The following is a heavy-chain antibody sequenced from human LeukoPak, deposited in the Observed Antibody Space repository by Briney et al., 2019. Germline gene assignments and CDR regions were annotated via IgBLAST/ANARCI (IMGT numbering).Heavy chain of an antibody. CDR3: AKEAYGDFGLWYFDY. J-gene: IGHJ4*02. V-gene: IGHV3-33*06. CDR2: IWYDGSNK. D-gene: IGHD4-17*01. CDR1: GFTFSSYG. Sequence: GGSLRLSCAASGFTFSSYGMHWVRQAPGKGLEWVAVIWYDGSNKYYADSVKGRFTISRDNSKNTLYLQLNSLRAEDTAVYYCAKEAYGDFGLWYFDYWGQGTLVTVSS.